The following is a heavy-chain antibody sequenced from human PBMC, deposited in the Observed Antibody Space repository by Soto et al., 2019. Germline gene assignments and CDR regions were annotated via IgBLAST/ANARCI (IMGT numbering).Heavy chain of an antibody. CDR2: ISGNRRAT. J-gene: IGHJ3*02. Sequence: GGSLRLSCAASGFTFNNYAMNWVRQAPEEGLEWVSTISGNRRATYYADSVQGRFTNSRDNSKNILYLQMNSLRAEDTAVYYCAKDRYDSRDAFDIWGQGTVVTVSS. V-gene: IGHV3-23*01. CDR3: AKDRYDSRDAFDI. D-gene: IGHD3-22*01. CDR1: GFTFNNYA.